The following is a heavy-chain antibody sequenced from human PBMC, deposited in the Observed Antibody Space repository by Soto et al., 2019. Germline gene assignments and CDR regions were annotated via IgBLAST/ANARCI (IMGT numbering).Heavy chain of an antibody. J-gene: IGHJ6*02. CDR2: LIPMFGTT. Sequence: VQLVQSGAEVKTPGSSVKVSCKASGGTFSSYSMNWVRQAPGQGLEWMGRLIPMFGTTDYAQRFQGRVTFTADESTSTASMEVTNLTSEDTAVYYCARAVVLTFTRFYDMDVWGQGTTVTVSS. D-gene: IGHD3-9*01. V-gene: IGHV1-69*18. CDR3: ARAVVLTFTRFYDMDV. CDR1: GGTFSSYS.